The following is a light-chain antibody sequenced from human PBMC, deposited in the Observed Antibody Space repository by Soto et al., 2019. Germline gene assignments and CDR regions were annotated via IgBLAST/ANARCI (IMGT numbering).Light chain of an antibody. V-gene: IGKV3-20*01. Sequence: MVLTQSPGTLSLSPGERATLSCRASHVVIANFLAWYQQKPGQAPRLLIHGASTRATVIPDRFSVSGSGTDFTLTINRQEPEDSTVYVCQDYGTTSATFGQGTKVEIK. J-gene: IGKJ1*01. CDR3: QDYGTTSAT. CDR2: GAS. CDR1: HVVIANF.